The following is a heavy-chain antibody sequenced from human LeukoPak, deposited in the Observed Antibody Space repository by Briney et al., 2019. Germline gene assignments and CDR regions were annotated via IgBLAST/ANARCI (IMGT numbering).Heavy chain of an antibody. CDR2: ISSSGSYI. J-gene: IGHJ4*02. Sequence: PGGSLRLSCAASGFTFSGYNMNWVRQAPGKGLEWVSSISSSGSYIYYADSVKGRFTISRDNAKNSLDLQMNSLRVEDTAVYYCARLQWLQTGRDFLDYWGQGTLVTVSS. V-gene: IGHV3-21*06. D-gene: IGHD6-19*01. CDR3: ARLQWLQTGRDFLDY. CDR1: GFTFSGYN.